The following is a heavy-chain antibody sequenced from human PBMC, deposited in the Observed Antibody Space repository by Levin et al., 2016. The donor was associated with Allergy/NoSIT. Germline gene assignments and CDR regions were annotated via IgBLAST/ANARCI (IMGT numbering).Heavy chain of an antibody. CDR1: GFTFSSYA. Sequence: LSLTCAASGFTFSSYAMSWVRQAPGKGLEWVSAISGSGGSTYYADSVKGRFTISRDNSKNTLYLQMNSLRAEDTAVYYCAKSSSWYYYYYGMDVWGQGTTVTVSS. J-gene: IGHJ6*02. D-gene: IGHD6-13*01. CDR3: AKSSSWYYYYYGMDV. CDR2: ISGSGGST. V-gene: IGHV3-23*01.